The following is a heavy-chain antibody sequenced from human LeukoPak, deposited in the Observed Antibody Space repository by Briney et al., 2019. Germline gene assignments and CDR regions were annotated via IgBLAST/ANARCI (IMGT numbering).Heavy chain of an antibody. CDR1: GYTFTSYD. D-gene: IGHD5-18*01. Sequence: ASVKVSCKASGYTFTSYDINWVRQATGQGLEWMGWMNPNSGNTGYAQKLQGRVTITRNTSISTAYMELSNLRSEDTAVYYCARGRYSYGSYYYYYMDVWGKGTTVTVSS. CDR3: ARGRYSYGSYYYYYMDV. CDR2: MNPNSGNT. V-gene: IGHV1-8*03. J-gene: IGHJ6*03.